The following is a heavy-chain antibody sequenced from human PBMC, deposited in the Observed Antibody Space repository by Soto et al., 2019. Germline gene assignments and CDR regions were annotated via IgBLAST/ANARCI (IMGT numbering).Heavy chain of an antibody. D-gene: IGHD5-12*01. CDR2: ISSDGSTI. Sequence: QVPLVESGGGLVKPGGSLRLSCAASGFIFSDYYMSWIRQAPGKGLEWVSYISSDGSTIYSADSVKGRFSISRDNAKNSLSLQMNSLRAEDTAVYYCARGEGDGYTYYFDYWGQGTLVTVSS. CDR1: GFIFSDYY. J-gene: IGHJ4*02. V-gene: IGHV3-11*01. CDR3: ARGEGDGYTYYFDY.